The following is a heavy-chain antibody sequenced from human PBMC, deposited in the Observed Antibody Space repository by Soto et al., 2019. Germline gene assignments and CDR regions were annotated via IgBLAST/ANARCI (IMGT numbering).Heavy chain of an antibody. V-gene: IGHV1-18*01. CDR2: INTYNGNR. CDR3: ARDRLRGYDSSGFYS. J-gene: IGHJ4*02. Sequence: QVQLVQSGAELRKPGASVKVSCKASGYSFGSYGTNXXXXXXGQGLEWMGWINTYNGNRNYAQKFEDRVTMTTPTSXNXVXXXLRXLKXDDTAIYYCARDRLRGYDSSGFYSWGQGTLVTVSS. CDR1: GYSFGSYG. D-gene: IGHD3-22*01.